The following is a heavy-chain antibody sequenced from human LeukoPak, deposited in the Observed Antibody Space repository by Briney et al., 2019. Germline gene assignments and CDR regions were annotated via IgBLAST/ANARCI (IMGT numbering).Heavy chain of an antibody. J-gene: IGHJ4*02. V-gene: IGHV3-23*01. D-gene: IGHD5-12*01. CDR2: ISGGGGTT. Sequence: GGSLRPSCAASGFTFSRYAISWVRQAPGKGLEWVSAISGGGGTTYYADSVKGRFTISRDNSKNTLYLQMNSLRAEDTAVYYCARGYSGYFYYWGQGTLVTVSS. CDR3: ARGYSGYFYY. CDR1: GFTFSRYA.